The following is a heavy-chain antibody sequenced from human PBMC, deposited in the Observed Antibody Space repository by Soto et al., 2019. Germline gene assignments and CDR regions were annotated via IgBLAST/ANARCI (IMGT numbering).Heavy chain of an antibody. J-gene: IGHJ4*02. Sequence: EVQLVESGGDLVQRGGSLRLSCAASGFTFNIYSMNWVRQAPGKGLEWFSYITSDTKTIKYADSVKGRFTISRDNAKNSVYLQMNSLREEDTAVYYCARSVEGHFDYWGQGTVVTVSS. CDR3: ARSVEGHFDY. CDR1: GFTFNIYS. CDR2: ITSDTKTI. D-gene: IGHD6-19*01. V-gene: IGHV3-48*02.